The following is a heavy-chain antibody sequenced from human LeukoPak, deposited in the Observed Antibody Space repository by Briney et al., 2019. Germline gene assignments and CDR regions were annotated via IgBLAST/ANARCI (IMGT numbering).Heavy chain of an antibody. Sequence: SETLSLTCTVSGGSLSSGDYYWSWVRQPPGTGLEWIGYIYYSGSTYYNPSLKSRVTISVDTSKNQFSLKLSSVTAADTAVYYCARGGYSGSYPLYYYYGMDVWGQGTTVTVSS. V-gene: IGHV4-30-4*01. CDR1: GGSLSSGDYY. J-gene: IGHJ6*02. CDR3: ARGGYSGSYPLYYYYGMDV. D-gene: IGHD1-26*01. CDR2: IYYSGST.